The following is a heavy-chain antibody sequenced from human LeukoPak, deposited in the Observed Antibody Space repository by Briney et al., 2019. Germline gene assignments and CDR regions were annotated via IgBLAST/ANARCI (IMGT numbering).Heavy chain of an antibody. CDR1: GYTFTSYA. CDR2: IIPIFGTA. Sequence: ASVKVSCKASGYTFTSYAMNWVRQAPGQGLEWMGGIIPIFGTANYAQKFQGRVTITTDESTSTAYMELSSLRSEDTAVYYCARPPSYWGQGTLVTVPS. J-gene: IGHJ4*02. V-gene: IGHV1-69*05. CDR3: ARPPSY.